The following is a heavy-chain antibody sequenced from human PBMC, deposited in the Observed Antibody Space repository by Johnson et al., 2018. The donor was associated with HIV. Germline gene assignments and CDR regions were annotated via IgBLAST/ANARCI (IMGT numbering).Heavy chain of an antibody. CDR1: QFTFSRYY. CDR3: ARGIPTLPLTGTRGFDI. Sequence: VQLVESGEILAKSAWSPRLSCAASQFTFSRYYMNCVRRAPGKGLEYVSSISSNGGRTYYANSVKGRFTVSRDNSNNTLYLTMGSLRAEDMAVYYCARGIPTLPLTGTRGFDIWGQGTMVTVSS. J-gene: IGHJ3*02. D-gene: IGHD1-20*01. CDR2: ISSNGGRT. V-gene: IGHV3-64*01.